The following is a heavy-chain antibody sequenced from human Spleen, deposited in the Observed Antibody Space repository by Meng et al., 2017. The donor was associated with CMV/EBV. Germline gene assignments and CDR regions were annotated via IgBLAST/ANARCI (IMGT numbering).Heavy chain of an antibody. CDR3: ARSITIFQIDY. V-gene: IGHV1-18*01. J-gene: IGHJ4*02. CDR2: INTYNGDT. Sequence: ASVKVSCKASEYNFASYGITWVRQAPGQGLEWMGWINTYNGDTNYAQKLQGRVTITTDRSTRTAYMELRSLRSDDTAIYYCARSITIFQIDYWGQGTLVTVSS. D-gene: IGHD3-3*01. CDR1: EYNFASYG.